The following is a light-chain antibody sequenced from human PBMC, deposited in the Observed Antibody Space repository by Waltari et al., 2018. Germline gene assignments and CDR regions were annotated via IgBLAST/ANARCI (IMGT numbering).Light chain of an antibody. Sequence: DVVMTQSPLFLPVTLGQPASISCRSPQSLLHTNRNTDLNWVQQRPGQSPRRLIYEVSNRDSGVPDRFSGSGSGTDFTLKISRVEAEDVGVYYCMQGTHWPRTFGQGTNVEI. CDR2: EVS. V-gene: IGKV2-30*02. CDR1: QSLLHTNRNTD. CDR3: MQGTHWPRT. J-gene: IGKJ1*01.